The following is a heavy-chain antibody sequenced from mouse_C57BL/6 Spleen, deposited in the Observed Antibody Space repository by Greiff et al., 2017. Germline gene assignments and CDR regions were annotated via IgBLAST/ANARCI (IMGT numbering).Heavy chain of an antibody. D-gene: IGHD2-4*01. CDR2: IYPGSGST. Sequence: QVQLQQPGAELVQPGASVKMSCMASGYTFTSYWITWVKQRPGQGLEWIGDIYPGSGSTNYNEKFKSKATLTVDTSSSTAYMQLSSLTSEDSAVYYYARDVDYDVPFAYWGQGTLVTVSA. CDR1: GYTFTSYW. CDR3: ARDVDYDVPFAY. V-gene: IGHV1-55*01. J-gene: IGHJ3*01.